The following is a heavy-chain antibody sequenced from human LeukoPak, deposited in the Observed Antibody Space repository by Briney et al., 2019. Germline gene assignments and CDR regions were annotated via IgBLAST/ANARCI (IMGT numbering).Heavy chain of an antibody. CDR3: ARDPGDLPFDY. CDR1: GYTFTSYG. Sequence: EVTVRVSCKVSGYTFTSYGMSWVRQAPGQGLEGMGSISAYNGNTNYAQKLQGRVTMTTDTSTSTAYMELRSLRSDDTAVYYCARDPGDLPFDYWGQGTLVTVSS. J-gene: IGHJ4*02. V-gene: IGHV1-18*01. D-gene: IGHD7-27*01. CDR2: ISAYNGNT.